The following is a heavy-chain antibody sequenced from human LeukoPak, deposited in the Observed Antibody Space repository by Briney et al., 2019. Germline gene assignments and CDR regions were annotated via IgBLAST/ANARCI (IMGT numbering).Heavy chain of an antibody. J-gene: IGHJ6*03. CDR2: IYTSGST. Sequence: SETLSLTCTVSGGSISNYYWSWIRQPAGKGLEWLGRIYTSGSTNYNPSLKSRVTISVDTSKNQFSLKLSSVTAADTAVYYCTRGSIAYYYMDVWGKGTTVTISS. CDR1: GGSISNYY. CDR3: TRGSIAYYYMDV. V-gene: IGHV4-4*07. D-gene: IGHD3-22*01.